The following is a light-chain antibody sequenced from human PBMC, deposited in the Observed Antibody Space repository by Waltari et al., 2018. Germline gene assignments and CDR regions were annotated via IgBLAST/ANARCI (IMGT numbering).Light chain of an antibody. V-gene: IGKV3-20*01. J-gene: IGKJ4*01. CDR2: GTS. Sequence: EIVLTQSPGTLSLSPGDRGTLSCSASQSINSNYLAWYQQKPGRAPRLLIYGTSTRATGTPDRFIGSGSGTDFTLTISRLEPEDFAVYFCQQYDSSPLTFGGGSRVEIK. CDR1: QSINSNY. CDR3: QQYDSSPLT.